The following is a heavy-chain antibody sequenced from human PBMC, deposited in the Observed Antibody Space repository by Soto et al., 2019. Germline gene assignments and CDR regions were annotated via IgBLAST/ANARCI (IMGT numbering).Heavy chain of an antibody. J-gene: IGHJ3*02. V-gene: IGHV3-33*01. CDR1: GFTVSIYR. D-gene: IGHD6-6*01. CDR2: IWYDGSNR. CDR3: ARVRQSSRPSQGAFDI. Sequence: GGSLTLSCAAAGFTVSIYRMHWVRQARGKGLEWVAVIWYDGSNRYYADSVKGRFTISRDNSKNTLYLQMNSLRAEDTAVYYCARVRQSSRPSQGAFDIWAQGTMVTV.